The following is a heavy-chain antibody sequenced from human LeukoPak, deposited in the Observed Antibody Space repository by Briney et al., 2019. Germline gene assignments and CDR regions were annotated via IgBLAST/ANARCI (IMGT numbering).Heavy chain of an antibody. CDR3: ARYTSLSSNWFDP. J-gene: IGHJ5*02. D-gene: IGHD2/OR15-2a*01. V-gene: IGHV4-31*03. CDR2: IYYTGVT. CDR1: GDSITSGTYY. Sequence: SQTLSLTCTVSGDSITSGTYYWTWIRQHPGKGLEWIGYIYYTGVTYYNPSLMGRLTISVDTSKNQFSLKMNSVTAADTAVYYCARYTSLSSNWFDPWGQGTLVTASS.